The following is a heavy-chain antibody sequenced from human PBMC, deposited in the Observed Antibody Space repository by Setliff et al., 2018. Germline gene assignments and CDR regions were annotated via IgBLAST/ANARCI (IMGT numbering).Heavy chain of an antibody. CDR2: ISGSGGST. CDR3: AKGGYSGSHYFDY. V-gene: IGHV3-23*01. Sequence: PGGSLRLSCAASGFTFTSYAMRWVRQAPGKGLEWVSSISGSGGSTYYADSVKGRLTISRDNSNNALYLQMNSLRAEDTAIYYCAKGGYSGSHYFDYWGQGTLVTVSS. D-gene: IGHD1-26*01. J-gene: IGHJ4*02. CDR1: GFTFTSYA.